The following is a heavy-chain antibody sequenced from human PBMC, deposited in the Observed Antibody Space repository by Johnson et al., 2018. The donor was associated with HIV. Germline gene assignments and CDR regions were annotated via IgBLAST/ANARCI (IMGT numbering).Heavy chain of an antibody. J-gene: IGHJ3*02. CDR1: GFTFDDYA. CDR3: AKELPVQGDNDAFDI. V-gene: IGHV3-9*01. Sequence: VQLVESGGGLVQPGRSLRLSCAASGFTFDDYAMHWVRQAPGKGLEWVSGISWNSGSIGYADSVKGRFTISRDNAKNALYVQMNSLRTEDTALYYCAKELPVQGDNDAFDIWGQGTMVTVSS. CDR2: ISWNSGSI. D-gene: IGHD3-16*01.